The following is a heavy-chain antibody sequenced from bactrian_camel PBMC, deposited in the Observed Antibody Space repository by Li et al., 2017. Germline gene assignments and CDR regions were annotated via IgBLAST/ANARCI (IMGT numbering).Heavy chain of an antibody. CDR1: GFSFSGSS. V-gene: IGHV3S37*01. CDR2: INSGSSKI. J-gene: IGHJ4*01. D-gene: IGHD2*01. CDR3: AADAFVPSTGDCYTEYDYRF. Sequence: HVQLVESGGGLVEPGGSLRVSCEASGFSFSGSSMTWVRQAPGKGLEWLRYINSGSSKIYYGDSVKGRFTISRDDGRDTLYLQLAGLKTEDTTMYYCAADAFVPSTGDCYTEYDYRFWGQGTQVTVS.